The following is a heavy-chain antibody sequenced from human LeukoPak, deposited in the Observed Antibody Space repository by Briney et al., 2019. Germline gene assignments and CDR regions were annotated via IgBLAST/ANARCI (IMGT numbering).Heavy chain of an antibody. D-gene: IGHD2-15*01. CDR2: ISAYNGNT. CDR3: ARVGGVVVAAKIDY. CDR1: GYTFTSYG. J-gene: IGHJ4*02. V-gene: IGHV1-18*01. Sequence: GASVKVSCKASGYTFTSYGISWVRQAPGRGLEWMGWISAYNGNTNYAQKLQGRVTMTTDTSTSTAYMELRSLRSDDTAVYYCARVGGVVVAAKIDYWGQGTLVTVSS.